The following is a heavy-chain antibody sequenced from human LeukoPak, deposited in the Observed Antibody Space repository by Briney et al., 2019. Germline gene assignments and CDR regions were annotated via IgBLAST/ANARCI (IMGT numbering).Heavy chain of an antibody. CDR1: GGSISSYY. D-gene: IGHD3-3*01. CDR3: ASYDFWSGRGFDP. CDR2: IYTSGST. J-gene: IGHJ5*02. Sequence: SETLSLTSTVSGGSISSYYWSWIRQPAGKGLEWIGRIYTSGSTNYNPSLKSRVTISVDTSKNQFSLKLSSVTAADTAVYYCASYDFWSGRGFDPWGQGTLVTVSS. V-gene: IGHV4-4*07.